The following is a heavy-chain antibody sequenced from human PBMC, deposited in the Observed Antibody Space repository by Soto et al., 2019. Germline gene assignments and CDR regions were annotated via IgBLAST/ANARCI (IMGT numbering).Heavy chain of an antibody. D-gene: IGHD2-15*01. Sequence: GESLKISCQGSGYRFTSSWIAWVRQVPGKGLEWMGKIDPHDSYTNYSPSFEGRVTFSVDKSINTAYLHWTSLQASDTAIYYCARAQVGPAKFLLYWGQGTLVTV. CDR3: ARAQVGPAKFLLY. CDR2: IDPHDSYT. CDR1: GYRFTSSW. V-gene: IGHV5-10-1*01. J-gene: IGHJ4*02.